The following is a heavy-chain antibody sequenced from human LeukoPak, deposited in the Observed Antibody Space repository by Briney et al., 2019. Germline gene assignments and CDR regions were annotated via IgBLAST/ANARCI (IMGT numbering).Heavy chain of an antibody. J-gene: IGHJ4*02. D-gene: IGHD4-23*01. CDR1: GFTFSSYG. Sequence: GGSLRLSCAASGFTFSSYGMHWVRQAPGKGLEWVAVIWYDGSNKYYADSVKGRFTISRDNSKNTLYLQMNSLRAEDTAVYYCAGDYGGNNLFDYWGQGTLVTVSS. CDR2: IWYDGSNK. V-gene: IGHV3-33*01. CDR3: AGDYGGNNLFDY.